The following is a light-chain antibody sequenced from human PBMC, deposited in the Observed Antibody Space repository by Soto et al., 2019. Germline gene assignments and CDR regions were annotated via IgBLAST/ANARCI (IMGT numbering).Light chain of an antibody. CDR2: DVT. J-gene: IGLJ1*01. Sequence: QSVLTQPASVSGSPGQSLTISCTGTSSDVGGYNFVSWYQQHPDKAPKLMIYDVTNRPSGVSNRFSGSKSGNTASLTISGLQAEDEADYCCSSYTSISTYVFGTGTKVTVL. CDR3: SSYTSISTYV. V-gene: IGLV2-14*01. CDR1: SSDVGGYNF.